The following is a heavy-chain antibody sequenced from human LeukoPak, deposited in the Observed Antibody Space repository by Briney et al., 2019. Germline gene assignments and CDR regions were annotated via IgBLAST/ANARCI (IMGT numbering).Heavy chain of an antibody. CDR1: GYTFSSNW. CDR3: AREVEMATIFDY. V-gene: IGHV5-51*01. Sequence: GESLKISCKGSGYTFSSNWIGWVRQMPGKGLEWMGIIYPGDSDTRYSPSFQGQVTISADKSSSTAYLQWSSLKASDTAMYYCAREVEMATIFDYWGQGTLVTVSS. CDR2: IYPGDSDT. D-gene: IGHD5-24*01. J-gene: IGHJ4*02.